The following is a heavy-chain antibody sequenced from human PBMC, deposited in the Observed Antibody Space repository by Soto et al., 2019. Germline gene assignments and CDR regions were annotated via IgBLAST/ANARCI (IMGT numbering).Heavy chain of an antibody. D-gene: IGHD6-19*01. Sequence: QVQLVESGGGVVQPGRSLRLSCAASGFTFSSYGMHWVRRAPGKGLEWVAVISYDGSNKYYADSVKGRFTISRDNSKNTLYLQMNSLRAEDTAVYYCAKGGQYSSGWYEDDAFDIWGQGTMVTVSS. J-gene: IGHJ3*02. CDR3: AKGGQYSSGWYEDDAFDI. CDR2: ISYDGSNK. V-gene: IGHV3-30*18. CDR1: GFTFSSYG.